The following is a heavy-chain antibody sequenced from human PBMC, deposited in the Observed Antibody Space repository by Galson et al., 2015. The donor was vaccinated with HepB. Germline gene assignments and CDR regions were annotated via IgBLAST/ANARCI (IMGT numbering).Heavy chain of an antibody. V-gene: IGHV3-15*01. CDR2: IKSKTDGGTT. D-gene: IGHD3-3*01. Sequence: SLRLSCAASGFTFSNAWMSWVRQAPGKGLEWVGRIKSKTDGGTTDYAAPVKGRFTISRDDSKNTLYLQMNSLKTEDTAVYYCTTPVGYDFWSGRSYGMDVWGQGTTVTVSS. CDR3: TTPVGYDFWSGRSYGMDV. CDR1: GFTFSNAW. J-gene: IGHJ6*02.